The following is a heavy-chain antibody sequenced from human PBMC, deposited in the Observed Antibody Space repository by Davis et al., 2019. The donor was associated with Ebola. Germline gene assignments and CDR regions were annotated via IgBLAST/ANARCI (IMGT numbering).Heavy chain of an antibody. D-gene: IGHD2-8*01. CDR2: ISYDGSNK. Sequence: PGGSLRLSCAASGFTFSSYAMHWVRQAPGKGLEWVAVISYDGSNKYYADSVKGRFTISRDNSKNTLYLQMNSLRAEDTAVYYCARVFNGFDYWGQGTLVTVSS. V-gene: IGHV3-30*04. J-gene: IGHJ4*02. CDR1: GFTFSSYA. CDR3: ARVFNGFDY.